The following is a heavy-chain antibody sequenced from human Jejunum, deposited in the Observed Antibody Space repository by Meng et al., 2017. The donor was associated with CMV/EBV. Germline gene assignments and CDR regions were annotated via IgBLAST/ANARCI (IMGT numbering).Heavy chain of an antibody. CDR2: VYYSGST. V-gene: IGHV4-59*01. CDR3: ARDNRGMDV. Sequence: LSCTVSGGSTDSYSWTWIRQPPGKGLEWIGYVYYSGSTNYNPSLKSRVTISVDTSNNQFSLKLRYVTAADTAVYYCARDNRGMDVWGQGTTVTVSS. CDR1: GGSTDSYS. J-gene: IGHJ6*02.